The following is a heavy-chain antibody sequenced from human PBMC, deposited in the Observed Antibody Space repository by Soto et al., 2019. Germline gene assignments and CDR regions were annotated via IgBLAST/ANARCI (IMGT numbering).Heavy chain of an antibody. Sequence: PSETLSLTCTVSGGSISSAGYYWDWIRQPPGKGLEWIGRIYYSGSTYYNPSLESRVTISVDTSKNQFSLKLSSVTAADTAVYFCARVPTSISRRGFDPCGQGTLVTVSS. CDR3: ARVPTSISRRGFDP. V-gene: IGHV4-39*07. CDR1: GGSISSAGYY. CDR2: IYYSGST. D-gene: IGHD6-6*01. J-gene: IGHJ5*02.